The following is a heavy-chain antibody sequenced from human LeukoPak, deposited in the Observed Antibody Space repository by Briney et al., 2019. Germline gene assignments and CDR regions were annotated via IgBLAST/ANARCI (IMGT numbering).Heavy chain of an antibody. V-gene: IGHV4-59*08. CDR3: ARHERVGATIFDY. J-gene: IGHJ4*02. CDR2: TYYSGST. CDR1: GGSISSYY. Sequence: TSETLSLTCTVSGGSISSYYWSWIRQPPGKGLEWIGYTYYSGSTNYNPSLKSRVTISVDTSKNQYSLKLSSVTAADTAVYYCARHERVGATIFDYWGQGTLVTVSS. D-gene: IGHD1-26*01.